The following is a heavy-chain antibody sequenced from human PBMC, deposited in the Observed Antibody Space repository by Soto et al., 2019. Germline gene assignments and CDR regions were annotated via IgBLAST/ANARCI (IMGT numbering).Heavy chain of an antibody. CDR3: ATMEPHNDFWSANYYFAY. CDR1: GGSFSGYY. V-gene: IGHV4-34*01. J-gene: IGHJ4*02. D-gene: IGHD3-3*01. CDR2: INHSGST. Sequence: SETLSLTCAVYGGSFSGYYWSWIRQPPGKGLEWIGEINHSGSTNYNPSLKSRVTISVDTSKNQFSLKMSSVTAADTAVYFFATMEPHNDFWSANYYFAYWGQGTLVTVSS.